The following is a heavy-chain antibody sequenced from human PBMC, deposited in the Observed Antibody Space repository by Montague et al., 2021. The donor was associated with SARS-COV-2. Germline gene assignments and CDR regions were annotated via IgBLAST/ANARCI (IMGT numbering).Heavy chain of an antibody. CDR2: INHSGST. CDR3: ARSAPTITMIVVVVTGAGWYSDL. J-gene: IGHJ2*01. D-gene: IGHD3-22*01. CDR1: GGSFGDYY. V-gene: IGHV4-34*01. Sequence: SETLSLTCAVHGGSFGDYYWSWIRQAPGKGLEWIGEINHSGSTNYNPSLKSRVTISVDTSKNQFSLKLSSVTAADTAVYYCARSAPTITMIVVVVTGAGWYSDLWGRGTLVSVSA.